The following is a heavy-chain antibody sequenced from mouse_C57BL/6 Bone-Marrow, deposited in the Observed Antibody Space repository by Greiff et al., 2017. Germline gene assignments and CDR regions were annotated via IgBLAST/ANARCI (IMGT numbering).Heavy chain of an antibody. CDR1: GYTFTDYY. J-gene: IGHJ1*03. V-gene: IGHV1-84*01. CDR3: ARSANLLLRFPRYFDV. D-gene: IGHD1-1*01. Sequence: VQLQQSGPELVKPGASVKISCKASGYTFTDYYINWVKQRPGQGLEWIGWIYPGSGNTKYNEKFKGKATLTVDTSSSTAYMQLSSLTSEDSAVYFWARSANLLLRFPRYFDVWGTGTTVTVSS. CDR2: IYPGSGNT.